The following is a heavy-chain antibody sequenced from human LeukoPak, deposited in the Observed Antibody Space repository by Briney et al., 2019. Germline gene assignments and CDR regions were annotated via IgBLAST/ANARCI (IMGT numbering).Heavy chain of an antibody. CDR1: GYTFTSYG. CDR3: ARAPKGYDSSGSFDY. J-gene: IGHJ4*02. V-gene: IGHV1-69*04. Sequence: GASMKVSCKASGYTFTSYGISWVRQAPGQGLEWMGRIIPILGIANYAQKFQGRVTITADKSTSTAYMELSSLRSEDTAVYYCARAPKGYDSSGSFDYWGQGTLVAVSS. D-gene: IGHD3-22*01. CDR2: IIPILGIA.